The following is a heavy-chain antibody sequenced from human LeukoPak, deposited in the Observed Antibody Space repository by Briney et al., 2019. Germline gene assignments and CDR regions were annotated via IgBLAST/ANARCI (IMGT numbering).Heavy chain of an antibody. Sequence: GGSLRLSCAASGFTFSSYAMHWVRQAPGKGLEGVAVISYDGSNKYYAASVKGRFTISRDNSKNTLYLQMNSLRAEDTAVYYCARAYDSSGYYDYWGQGTLVTVSS. CDR1: GFTFSSYA. CDR3: ARAYDSSGYYDY. J-gene: IGHJ4*02. V-gene: IGHV3-30*01. D-gene: IGHD3-22*01. CDR2: ISYDGSNK.